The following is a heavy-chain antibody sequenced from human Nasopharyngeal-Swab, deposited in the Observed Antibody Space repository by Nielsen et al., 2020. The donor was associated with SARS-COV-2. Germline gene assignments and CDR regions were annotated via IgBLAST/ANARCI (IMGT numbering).Heavy chain of an antibody. D-gene: IGHD6-13*01. CDR1: GFIFSSYG. V-gene: IGHV3-30*18. Sequence: GESLKISCAASGFIFSSYGMHWVRQAPGMGLEWVAVISYDGSNKYYADSLKGRFTISKDNSKNTLYLQMNSLRAEDTAVYYCAKVPGSSWVDAFDIWGQGTKVTVSS. CDR2: ISYDGSNK. CDR3: AKVPGSSWVDAFDI. J-gene: IGHJ3*02.